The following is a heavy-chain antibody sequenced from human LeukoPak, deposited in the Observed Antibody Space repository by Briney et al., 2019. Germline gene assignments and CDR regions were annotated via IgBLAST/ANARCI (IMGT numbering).Heavy chain of an antibody. CDR2: IFYNGKT. CDR3: ARIFDV. CDR1: GASFRSGGQY. J-gene: IGHJ4*02. Sequence: SETLSLTCTLSGASFRSGGQYWGCIRQTPGKGLEWIGDIFYNGKTNYNPSLKSRVTISLDTSRSQFSLRLSSVTASDTGVYYCARIFDVWGRGTLVTVSS. V-gene: IGHV4-61*08.